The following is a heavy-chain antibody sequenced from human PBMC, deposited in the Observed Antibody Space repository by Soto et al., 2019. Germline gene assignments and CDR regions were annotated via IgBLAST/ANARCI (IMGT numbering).Heavy chain of an antibody. CDR2: IRGDGGQT. V-gene: IGHV3-23*01. J-gene: IGHJ4*02. CDR1: GFTFSSYG. CDR3: ARDVGLDSDDFFAY. Sequence: GGSLRLSCTASGFTFSSYGMGWVRQAPGKGLQWVSTIRGDGGQTHYTDSVKGRFSISRDNSKNTVYLQMDPLRAEDTAMYFCARDVGLDSDDFFAYWGQGTQVTVSS. D-gene: IGHD3-9*01.